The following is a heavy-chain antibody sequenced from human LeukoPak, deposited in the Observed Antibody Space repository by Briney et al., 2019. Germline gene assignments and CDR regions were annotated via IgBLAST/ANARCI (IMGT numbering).Heavy chain of an antibody. CDR1: GYTFTGSY. J-gene: IGHJ4*02. Sequence: ASVKVSCKASGYTFTGSYMHWVRQAPGQGLKWMGRINPNSGATNYAQNFQGRVTMTRDTSITTAYMERTGLTSYDSALDYCARETPHRVDFYAWGQGTLVTVSS. CDR3: ARETPHRVDFYA. V-gene: IGHV1-2*06. D-gene: IGHD2-15*01. CDR2: INPNSGAT.